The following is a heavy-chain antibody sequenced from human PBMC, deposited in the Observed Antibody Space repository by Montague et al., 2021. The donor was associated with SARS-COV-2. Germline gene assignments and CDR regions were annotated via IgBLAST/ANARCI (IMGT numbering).Heavy chain of an antibody. J-gene: IGHJ5*02. CDR3: ARQRGSSSWYDEGNWFDP. Sequence: SETLSLTCTVSSGSISSSTYFWGRIRQPPGKGLEWIGSIYYSGSTYYNPSLKSRITISVDTSNNQFSLKLSSVTAAATAVYYCARQRGSSSWYDEGNWFDPWGQGTLVTVSS. V-gene: IGHV4-39*01. D-gene: IGHD6-13*01. CDR1: SGSISSSTYF. CDR2: IYYSGST.